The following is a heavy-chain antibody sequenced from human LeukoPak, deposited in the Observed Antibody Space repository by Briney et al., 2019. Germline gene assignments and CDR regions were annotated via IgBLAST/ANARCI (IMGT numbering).Heavy chain of an antibody. V-gene: IGHV3-23*01. CDR2: IFGRGGSA. CDR1: GFTFGSYA. CDR3: GKTTTGYSSGQKPAWPVDY. Sequence: GGSLRLSCEASGFTFGSYAMYWVRQAPGKGLEWVAGIFGRGGSAHYADSAKGRFTISRDNSKNTVYLQINSLRAEDTAVYYCGKTTTGYSSGQKPAWPVDYWGQGTLVTVSS. D-gene: IGHD6-19*01. J-gene: IGHJ4*02.